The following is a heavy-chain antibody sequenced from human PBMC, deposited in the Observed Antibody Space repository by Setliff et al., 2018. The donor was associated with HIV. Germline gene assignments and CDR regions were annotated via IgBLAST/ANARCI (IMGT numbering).Heavy chain of an antibody. J-gene: IGHJ5*02. Sequence: PGGSLRLSCAASGFTFSNYAMSWVRRAPGKGLEWVSGISGSAGTTYYADSVKGRFTISRDNSKNTLYLQMNSLRAEDTAVYYCARDNGRYFDRGWFDPWGQGALVTVSS. CDR3: ARDNGRYFDRGWFDP. CDR2: ISGSAGTT. V-gene: IGHV3-23*01. D-gene: IGHD3-9*01. CDR1: GFTFSNYA.